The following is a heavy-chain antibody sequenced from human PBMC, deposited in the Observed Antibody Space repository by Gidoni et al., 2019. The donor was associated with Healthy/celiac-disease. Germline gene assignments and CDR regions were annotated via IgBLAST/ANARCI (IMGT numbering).Heavy chain of an antibody. CDR1: GFTFSSYS. CDR2: ISSSSSYI. J-gene: IGHJ4*02. V-gene: IGHV3-21*01. CDR3: ARVAAGVGATDY. Sequence: EVQLVESGGGLVKPGGSLRPSCAASGFTFSSYSMNWVRQAPGKGLEWVSSISSSSSYIYYADSVKGRFTISRDNAKNSLYLQMNSLRAEDTAVYYCARVAAGVGATDYWGQGTLVTVSS. D-gene: IGHD1-26*01.